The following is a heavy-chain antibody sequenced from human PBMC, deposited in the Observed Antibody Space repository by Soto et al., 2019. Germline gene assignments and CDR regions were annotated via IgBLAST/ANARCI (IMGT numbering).Heavy chain of an antibody. CDR1: GLTFNSYA. J-gene: IGHJ4*02. Sequence: GGSLRLSCAASGLTFNSYAMSWVRQAPGKGLEWVSAISGGGGTTYYADSVKGRFTISRDNSKNTLYLQMNSLRAEDTAVYNCAKDRPFNYWGQGTLVTVSS. V-gene: IGHV3-23*01. CDR2: ISGGGGTT. CDR3: AKDRPFNY.